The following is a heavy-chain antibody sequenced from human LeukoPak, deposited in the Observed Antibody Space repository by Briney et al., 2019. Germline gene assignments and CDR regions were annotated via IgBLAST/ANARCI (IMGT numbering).Heavy chain of an antibody. CDR3: ARGFPHYDILTGSPLPAAFDI. V-gene: IGHV4-30-4*01. J-gene: IGHJ3*02. CDR2: IYYSGST. CDR1: GGSISSGDYY. Sequence: SETLSLTCTVSGGSISSGDYYWSWIRQPPGKGLEWIGYIYYSGSTYYNPSLKSRVTISVDTSKNQFSLKLSSVTAADTAVYYCARGFPHYDILTGSPLPAAFDIWGQGTMVTVSS. D-gene: IGHD3-9*01.